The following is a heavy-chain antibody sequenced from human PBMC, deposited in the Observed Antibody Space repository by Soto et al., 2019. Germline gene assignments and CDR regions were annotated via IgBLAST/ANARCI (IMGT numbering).Heavy chain of an antibody. Sequence: SETLSLTCTVSGGSISSGDYYWSRIRQPPGKGLERIGYIYYSGSTYYNPSLKSRVTISVDTSKNQFSLKLSSVTAADTAVYYCASVHDILTGVDSWGQGTLDTVSS. CDR2: IYYSGST. V-gene: IGHV4-30-4*01. CDR1: GGSISSGDYY. J-gene: IGHJ4*02. CDR3: ASVHDILTGVDS. D-gene: IGHD3-9*01.